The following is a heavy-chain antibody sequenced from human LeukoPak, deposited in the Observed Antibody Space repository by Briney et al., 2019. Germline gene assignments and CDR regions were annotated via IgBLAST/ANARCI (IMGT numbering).Heavy chain of an antibody. Sequence: GGSLRLSCAASGFSFSNNAMNWVRQAPGKGLEWVSSTSSSSTYIYYADSVKGRFTISRDNAKNSLYLQMNSLRAEDTAVYYCARVLAGTRASWGQGTLVTVSS. CDR1: GFSFSNNA. CDR3: ARVLAGTRAS. CDR2: TSSSSTYI. J-gene: IGHJ5*02. V-gene: IGHV3-21*01. D-gene: IGHD6-19*01.